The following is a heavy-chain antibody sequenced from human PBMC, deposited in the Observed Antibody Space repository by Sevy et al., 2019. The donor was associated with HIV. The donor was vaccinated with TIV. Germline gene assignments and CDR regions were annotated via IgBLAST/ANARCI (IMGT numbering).Heavy chain of an antibody. Sequence: GGSLRLSCAASGFTFSSYAMHWVRQAPGKGLEWVAVISYDGSNKYYADSVKGRFTISRDNSKNTLYLQMNSLRAEDTAVYYCARDGLERRGARYYYYMDVWGKGTTVTVSS. CDR1: GFTFSSYA. V-gene: IGHV3-30-3*01. CDR3: ARDGLERRGARYYYYMDV. D-gene: IGHD1-1*01. CDR2: ISYDGSNK. J-gene: IGHJ6*03.